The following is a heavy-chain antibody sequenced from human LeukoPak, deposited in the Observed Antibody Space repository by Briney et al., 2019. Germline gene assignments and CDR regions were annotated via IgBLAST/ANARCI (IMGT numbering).Heavy chain of an antibody. J-gene: IGHJ4*02. Sequence: SETLSLTCTVSGGSISSGDYYWSWIRQPPGKGLEWIGYIYYSGSTYYNPSLKSRVTISVDTSKNQFSLKLSSVTAADTAVYYCARGDDSSGYYYARKSYYFDYWGQGTLVTVSS. CDR3: ARGDDSSGYYYARKSYYFDY. CDR2: IYYSGST. V-gene: IGHV4-30-4*02. CDR1: GGSISSGDYY. D-gene: IGHD3-22*01.